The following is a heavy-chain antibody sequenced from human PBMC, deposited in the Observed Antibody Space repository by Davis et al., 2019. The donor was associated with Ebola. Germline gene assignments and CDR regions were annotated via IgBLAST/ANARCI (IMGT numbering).Heavy chain of an antibody. CDR3: ARSSFDFWSGSYPPGVLDS. Sequence: MPSETLSLTCAVFGGSFSDYYWTWFRQPPGKALEWIGSIYQSGTTYYTPSLRSRVTISVDTSKNQFSLKLSSVTAADTAVYYCARSSFDFWSGSYPPGVLDSWGQGTLVTVSS. J-gene: IGHJ4*02. CDR2: IYQSGTT. CDR1: GGSFSDYY. D-gene: IGHD3-3*01. V-gene: IGHV4-34*01.